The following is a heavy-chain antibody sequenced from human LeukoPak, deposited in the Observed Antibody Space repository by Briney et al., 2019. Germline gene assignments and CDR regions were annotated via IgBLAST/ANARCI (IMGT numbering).Heavy chain of an antibody. Sequence: ASVKVSCKASGYTFTGYYLHWVRQPPGQGLEWMGWINPSSGGAKYAQNFQGRVIITTDTSISTAYMELSSLRSDDTAVYYCARSSPPTYYHFYYYMDVWGKGSTVTVSS. CDR3: ARSSPPTYYHFYYYMDV. CDR1: GYTFTGYY. CDR2: INPSSGGA. D-gene: IGHD6-13*01. V-gene: IGHV1-2*02. J-gene: IGHJ6*03.